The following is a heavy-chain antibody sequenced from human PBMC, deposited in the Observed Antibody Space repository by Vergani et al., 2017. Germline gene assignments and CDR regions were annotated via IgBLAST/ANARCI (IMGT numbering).Heavy chain of an antibody. CDR1: GGSISSSSYY. D-gene: IGHD3-3*01. V-gene: IGHV4-39*01. J-gene: IGHJ5*02. CDR2: IYYSGST. CDR3: AIYDFWSGYNGNWFDP. Sequence: QLQLQESGPGLVKPSETLSLTCTVSGGSISSSSYYWGWIRQPPGKGLEWIGSIYYSGSTYYNPSLKSRVTISVDTSKHQFSLKLSSVTAADTAVYYCAIYDFWSGYNGNWFDPWGQGTLVTVSS.